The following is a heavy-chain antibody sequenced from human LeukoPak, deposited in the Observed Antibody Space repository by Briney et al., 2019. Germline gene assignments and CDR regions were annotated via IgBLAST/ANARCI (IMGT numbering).Heavy chain of an antibody. V-gene: IGHV1-18*01. CDR3: ARIDPSGDPDYFDY. Sequence: GASEKVSCKASGYIFTSYDISWVRQAPGQGLEWMGWISAYNGNTNYAQKLQGRVTMTTDTSTSTAYMELRSLRSDDTAVYYCARIDPSGDPDYFDYWGQGTLVTVSS. CDR2: ISAYNGNT. J-gene: IGHJ4*02. D-gene: IGHD4-17*01. CDR1: GYIFTSYD.